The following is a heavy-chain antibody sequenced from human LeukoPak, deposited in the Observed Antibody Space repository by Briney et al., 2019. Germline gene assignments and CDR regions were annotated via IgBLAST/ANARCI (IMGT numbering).Heavy chain of an antibody. Sequence: PGGSLRLSCAASGFTFDDYAMHWVRHAPGKGLEWVSGISWNSGSIGYADSVKGRFTISRGNAKNSLYLQMNSLRAEDTAVYYCAREGREWLWGDYYYYYGMDVWGQGTTVTVSS. CDR3: AREGREWLWGDYYYYYGMDV. D-gene: IGHD3-3*01. CDR1: GFTFDDYA. J-gene: IGHJ6*02. CDR2: ISWNSGSI. V-gene: IGHV3-9*01.